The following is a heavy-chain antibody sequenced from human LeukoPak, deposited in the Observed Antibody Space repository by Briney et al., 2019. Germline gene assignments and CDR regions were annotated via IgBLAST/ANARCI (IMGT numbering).Heavy chain of an antibody. CDR3: ARGGEGHYFGSASQDY. V-gene: IGHV1-2*02. J-gene: IGHJ4*02. Sequence: ASVKVSCKASGYTFTGYYMHWVRQAPGQGLEWMGWINPNSGGTNYAQKFQGRVTMTRDTSISTAYMELSRLRSDDTAVYYCARGGEGHYFGSASQDYWGQGTLVTVSS. D-gene: IGHD3-10*01. CDR1: GYTFTGYY. CDR2: INPNSGGT.